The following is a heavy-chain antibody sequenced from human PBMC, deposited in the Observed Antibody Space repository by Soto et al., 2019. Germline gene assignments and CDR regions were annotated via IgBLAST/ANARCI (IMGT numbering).Heavy chain of an antibody. Sequence: EVQLLESGGGLVQPGGSLRLSCAASEFTFSSYAMSWVRQAPGKGLEWVSAISGSGGSTYYADSVKGRFTISRDNSKNTLDLHRNSRIGEDTGVYYCAKYGEATIDYGVQGPIITVPP. J-gene: IGHJ4*02. D-gene: IGHD4-17*01. CDR1: EFTFSSYA. V-gene: IGHV3-23*01. CDR2: ISGSGGST. CDR3: AKYGEATIDY.